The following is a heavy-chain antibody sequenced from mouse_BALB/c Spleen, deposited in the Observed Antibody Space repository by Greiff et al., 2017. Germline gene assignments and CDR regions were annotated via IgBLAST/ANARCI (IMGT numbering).Heavy chain of an antibody. CDR2: IWAGGST. D-gene: IGHD2-1*01. Sequence: VHLVESGPGLVAPSQSLSITCTVSGFSLTSYGVHWVRQPPGKGLEWLGVIWAGGSTNYNSALMSRLSISKDNSKSQVFLKMNSLQTDDTAMYYCARGHGNYGYFDVWGAGTTVTVSS. CDR1: GFSLTSYG. V-gene: IGHV2-9*02. J-gene: IGHJ1*01. CDR3: ARGHGNYGYFDV.